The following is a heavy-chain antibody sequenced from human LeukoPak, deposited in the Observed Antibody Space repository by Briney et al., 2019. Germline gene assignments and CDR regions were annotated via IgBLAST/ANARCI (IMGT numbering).Heavy chain of an antibody. CDR3: ARDKLDYYDSSGYYY. Sequence: SETLSLTCTVSGGSISSSSYYWGWIRQPPGKGLEWIGSIYYSGSTYYNPSLKSRVTISVDTSKNQFSLKLSSVTAADTAVYYCARDKLDYYDSSGYYYWGQGTLVTVSS. CDR1: GGSISSSSYY. V-gene: IGHV4-39*07. D-gene: IGHD3-22*01. J-gene: IGHJ4*02. CDR2: IYYSGST.